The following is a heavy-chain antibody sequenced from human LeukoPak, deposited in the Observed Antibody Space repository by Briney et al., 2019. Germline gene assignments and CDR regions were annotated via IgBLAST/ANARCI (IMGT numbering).Heavy chain of an antibody. CDR1: GFTVISNY. V-gene: IGHV3-66*01. CDR3: ARVGYTGTWYSSPPFDY. J-gene: IGHJ4*02. D-gene: IGHD6-13*01. CDR2: IYSGGST. Sequence: PGGSLRLSCAVSGFTVISNYMNWVRQAPGKGLEWVSIIYSGGSTYYADSVKGRFTISRDNSKNTLYLQMNSLRVEDTAVYYCARVGYTGTWYSSPPFDYWGQGTLVSVSS.